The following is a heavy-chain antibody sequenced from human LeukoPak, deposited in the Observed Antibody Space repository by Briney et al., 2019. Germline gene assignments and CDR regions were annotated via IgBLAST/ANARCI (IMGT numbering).Heavy chain of an antibody. D-gene: IGHD2-8*02. J-gene: IGHJ4*02. CDR1: GFTFSSYS. V-gene: IGHV3-48*02. Sequence: PGGSLRLSCAASGFTFSSYSMNWVRQAPGKGLEWVSYISSSSSTIYYADSVKGRFTISRDNSKNTLYLQMNSLRDEDTAVYYCAKSGGFSPYSRNRVFDYWGQGTLVTVSS. CDR2: ISSSSSTI. CDR3: AKSGGFSPYSRNRVFDY.